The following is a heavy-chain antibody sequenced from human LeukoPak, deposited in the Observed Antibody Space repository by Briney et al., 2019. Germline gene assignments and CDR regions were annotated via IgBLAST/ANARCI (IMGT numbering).Heavy chain of an antibody. CDR2: ITRDGSST. CDR1: GFTFSSSW. CDR3: ARDPGYESWSPFWGGMDV. Sequence: PGESLRLSCAASGFTFSSSWMPWVRQAPGKGLVWVSRITRDGSSTTYADSVKGRLTTSRDNAKNTLYLQMDSLRDDDTAVYYCARDPGYESWSPFWGGMDVWGNGTTVIASS. V-gene: IGHV3-74*01. J-gene: IGHJ6*04. D-gene: IGHD3-16*01.